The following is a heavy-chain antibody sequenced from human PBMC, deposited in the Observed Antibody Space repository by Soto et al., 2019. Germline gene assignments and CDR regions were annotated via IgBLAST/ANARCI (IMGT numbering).Heavy chain of an antibody. CDR1: GFSFTARGVG. Sequence: QITLKESGPTMVKPTQTLTLTCTFSGFSFTARGVGVGWIRQPPGKALEWLALIYWDDDRRYSPSLRSRLTVTKDTSKNQVVLTMTNMDPVDTATYYCAGRGGRELLGWFDTWGQGALVTVSS. V-gene: IGHV2-5*02. J-gene: IGHJ5*02. D-gene: IGHD2-15*01. CDR3: AGRGGRELLGWFDT. CDR2: IYWDDDR.